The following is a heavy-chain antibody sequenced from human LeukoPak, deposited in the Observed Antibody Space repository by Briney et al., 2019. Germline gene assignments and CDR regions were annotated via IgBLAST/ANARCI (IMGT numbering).Heavy chain of an antibody. CDR1: GGTFSSYA. V-gene: IGHV1-69*04. D-gene: IGHD3-22*01. CDR2: IIPILGIA. Sequence: SVKVSCKASGGTFSSYAISWVRQAPGQGLEWMGRIIPILGIANYAQKFQGRVTITADKSTSTAYMELSSLRSEDTAVYYCARGRYYDSSGYYSLSPNFDYWGQGTLVTVSS. J-gene: IGHJ4*02. CDR3: ARGRYYDSSGYYSLSPNFDY.